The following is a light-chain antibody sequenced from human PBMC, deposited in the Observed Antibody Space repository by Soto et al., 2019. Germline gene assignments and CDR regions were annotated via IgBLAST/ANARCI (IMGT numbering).Light chain of an antibody. CDR1: QSISSW. CDR3: QQYSDNVLT. Sequence: DIQVTQSPSTLSASVGDRVTITCRASQSISSWLAWYQQKPGKAPKLLIYKASNLESGVPSRFSGSGSGTEFTLTISSLQPDDFATYYCQQYSDNVLTFGRGTKVDIK. CDR2: KAS. J-gene: IGKJ3*01. V-gene: IGKV1-5*03.